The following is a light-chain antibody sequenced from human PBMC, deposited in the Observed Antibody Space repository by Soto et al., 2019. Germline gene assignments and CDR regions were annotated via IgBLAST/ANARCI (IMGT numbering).Light chain of an antibody. J-gene: IGLJ1*01. CDR2: LNSDGSH. CDR1: SGHSSYA. V-gene: IGLV4-69*01. CDR3: QTWGTGIRV. Sequence: QAVLTQSPSASASLGASVKLTCTLSSGHSSYAIAWHQQQPEKGPRYLMKLNSDGSHSKGDGIPDRFSGSSSGAERYLTISSLQSVDEADYYCQTWGTGIRVFGTGTKLTVL.